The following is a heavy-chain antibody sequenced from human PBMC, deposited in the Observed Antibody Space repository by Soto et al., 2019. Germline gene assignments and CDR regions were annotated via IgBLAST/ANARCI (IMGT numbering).Heavy chain of an antibody. CDR2: ISYDGSNK. J-gene: IGHJ4*02. CDR3: AKEGYGPHLERYYFDY. V-gene: IGHV3-30*18. Sequence: GGSLRLSCAASGFTFSSYGMHWVRQAPGKGLEWVAVISYDGSNKYYADSVKGRFTISRDNSKNTLYLQMNSLRAEDTAVYYCAKEGYGPHLERYYFDYWGQGTLVTVYS. CDR1: GFTFSSYG. D-gene: IGHD1-1*01.